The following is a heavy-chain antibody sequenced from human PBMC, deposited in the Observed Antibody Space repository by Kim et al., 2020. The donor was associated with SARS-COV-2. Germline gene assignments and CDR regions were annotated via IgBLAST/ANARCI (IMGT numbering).Heavy chain of an antibody. D-gene: IGHD3-3*01. Sequence: SETLSLTCTVSGGSISSGDYYWSWIRQPPGKGLEWIGYIYYSGSTYYNPSLKSRVTISVDTSKNQFSLKLSSVTAADTAVYYCARGRWSDQSDTIFGVVIWSEDAFDIWGQGTMVTVSS. J-gene: IGHJ3*02. CDR3: ARGRWSDQSDTIFGVVIWSEDAFDI. CDR2: IYYSGST. V-gene: IGHV4-30-4*01. CDR1: GGSISSGDYY.